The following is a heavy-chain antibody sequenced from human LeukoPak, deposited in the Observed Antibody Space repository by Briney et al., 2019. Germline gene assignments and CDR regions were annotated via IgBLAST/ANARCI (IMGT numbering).Heavy chain of an antibody. V-gene: IGHV3-21*01. Sequence: GGSLRLSCAVSGFTFSSYSMTWVRQAPGKGLEWVSSISSSSGYKYYADSVKGRFTISRDNAKNSLYLQMDSLRAEDAAVYYCARTSGESTAALRAPFDYWGQGTLATVYS. CDR3: ARTSGESTAALRAPFDY. J-gene: IGHJ4*02. D-gene: IGHD6-6*01. CDR2: ISSSSGYK. CDR1: GFTFSSYS.